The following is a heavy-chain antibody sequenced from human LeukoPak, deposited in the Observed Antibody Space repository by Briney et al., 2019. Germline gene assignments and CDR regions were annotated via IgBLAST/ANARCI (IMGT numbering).Heavy chain of an antibody. V-gene: IGHV3-23*01. CDR3: AKTKEVVTTSPDDY. D-gene: IGHD2-21*02. J-gene: IGHJ4*02. CDR1: GFTFSSYA. CDR2: ISGSGGHT. Sequence: GGSLRLSCAASGFTFSSYAMSWVRQAPGKGLEWVSAISGSGGHTSYADAVKGRFTISRDNSNNTLYLQMNSLRAEDTAVHNCAKTKEVVTTSPDDYWGQGTLVTVSS.